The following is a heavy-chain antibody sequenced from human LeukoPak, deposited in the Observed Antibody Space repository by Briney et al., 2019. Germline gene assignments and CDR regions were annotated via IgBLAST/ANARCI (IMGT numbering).Heavy chain of an antibody. CDR3: ARAPYCSSTSCYFDRFGPLDY. Sequence: ASVKVSCKASGYTFTSYAMNWVRQAPGQGLEWMGWINTNTGNPTYAQGFAGRFVFSLDTSVSTAYLQISSLKAEDTAVYYCARAPYCSSTSCYFDRFGPLDYWGQGTLVTVSS. J-gene: IGHJ4*02. CDR1: GYTFTSYA. CDR2: INTNTGNP. D-gene: IGHD2-2*01. V-gene: IGHV7-4-1*02.